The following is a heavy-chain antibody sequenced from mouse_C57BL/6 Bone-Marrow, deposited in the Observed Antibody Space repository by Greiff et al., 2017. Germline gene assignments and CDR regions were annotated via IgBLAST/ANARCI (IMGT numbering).Heavy chain of an antibody. CDR2: IYPGNGDP. J-gene: IGHJ1*03. Sequence: VQLQPSGAELVRPGASVTMSCQASGYTFTRYNMHWVKQTPSPGLEWIGAIYPGNGDPSYTQTFKGKATLTVDKSSSTAYMQLSSLTAEDAAVYCSAREGEDYGSSYGLYWYFDVWGTGTTVTVSS. V-gene: IGHV1-12*01. CDR3: AREGEDYGSSYGLYWYFDV. CDR1: GYTFTRYN. D-gene: IGHD1-1*01.